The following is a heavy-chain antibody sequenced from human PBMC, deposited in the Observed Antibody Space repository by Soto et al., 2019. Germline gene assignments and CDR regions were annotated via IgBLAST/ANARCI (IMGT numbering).Heavy chain of an antibody. CDR1: GYTFTNFG. Sequence: QVQLVQSGAEVKKPGASVKVSCKASGYTFTNFGISWVRQAPGQGLEWMGWISAYNGNTNSAQKFQDRVTMTTVTSTSTAYMELRTLRSDDTDIYYCARGVTPIDYWGQGTLVTVSS. J-gene: IGHJ4*02. D-gene: IGHD2-21*02. V-gene: IGHV1-18*01. CDR3: ARGVTPIDY. CDR2: ISAYNGNT.